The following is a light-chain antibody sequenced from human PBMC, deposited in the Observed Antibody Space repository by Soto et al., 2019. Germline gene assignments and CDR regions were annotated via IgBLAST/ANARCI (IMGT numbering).Light chain of an antibody. CDR1: QSISSW. J-gene: IGKJ1*01. V-gene: IGKV1-5*03. CDR2: KAS. Sequence: DIQMTQSPSTLSASVGDRVTITCRASQSISSWLAWYQQKPGKAPNLLIYKASTLQSGVPSRFSGSESGTEFTLTISSLQPDDFATYYCHQYNSCPWTFGQGTKVDIK. CDR3: HQYNSCPWT.